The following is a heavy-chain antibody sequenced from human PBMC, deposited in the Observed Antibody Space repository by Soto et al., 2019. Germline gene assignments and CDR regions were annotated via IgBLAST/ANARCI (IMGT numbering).Heavy chain of an antibody. CDR1: GGTFSSYA. Sequence: SVKLSCKASGGTFSSYAISWVRQAPGQGLEWMGGIIPIFGTANYAQKFQGRVTITADKSTSTAYMELSSLRSEDTAVYYCAREGAIFGVVKNWFDPWGQGTLVTVSS. CDR3: AREGAIFGVVKNWFDP. D-gene: IGHD3-3*01. CDR2: IIPIFGTA. V-gene: IGHV1-69*06. J-gene: IGHJ5*02.